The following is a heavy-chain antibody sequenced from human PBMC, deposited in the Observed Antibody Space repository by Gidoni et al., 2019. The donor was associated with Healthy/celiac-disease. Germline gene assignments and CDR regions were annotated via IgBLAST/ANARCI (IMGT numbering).Heavy chain of an antibody. D-gene: IGHD3-3*01. CDR1: GGSISSYY. V-gene: IGHV4-59*08. Sequence: QVQLQESGPGLVKPSETLSLTCTVSGGSISSYYWSWTRQPPGKGLEWIGYIYYRGSTNYNPSLKSRVTISVDTSKNQFSLKLSSVTAADTAVYYCARHTIFGVVIMGAGGFDPWGQGTLVTVSS. CDR2: IYYRGST. J-gene: IGHJ5*02. CDR3: ARHTIFGVVIMGAGGFDP.